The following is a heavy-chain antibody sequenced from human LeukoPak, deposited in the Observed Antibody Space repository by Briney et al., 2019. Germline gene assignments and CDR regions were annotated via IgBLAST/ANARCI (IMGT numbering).Heavy chain of an antibody. CDR3: ARGDDFWSGYYINPAYYYYYYMDV. D-gene: IGHD3-3*01. CDR1: GFTFSSYS. CDR2: ISSSSSYI. Sequence: PGGSLRLSCAASGFTFSSYSMNWVRQAPGKGLEWVSSISSSSSYIYYADSVKGRFTISRDNAKNSLYLQMNSLRAEDTAVYYCARGDDFWSGYYINPAYYYYYYMDVWGKGTTVTVSS. J-gene: IGHJ6*03. V-gene: IGHV3-21*01.